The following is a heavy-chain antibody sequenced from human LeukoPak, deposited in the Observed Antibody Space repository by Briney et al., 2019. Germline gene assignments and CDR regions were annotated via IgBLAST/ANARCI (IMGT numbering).Heavy chain of an antibody. D-gene: IGHD5-18*01. CDR2: IDDIGDTT. V-gene: IGHV3-23*01. J-gene: IGHJ3*02. CDR3: AKFGYSYGYDAFDI. Sequence: GGSLRLSCAASGFIFSDYAMNWVRQAPGKGLEWVSIIDDIGDTTYYADSVKGRFTISRDNSKNTLYLQMNSLRAEDTAVYYCAKFGYSYGYDAFDIWGQGTMVTVSS. CDR1: GFIFSDYA.